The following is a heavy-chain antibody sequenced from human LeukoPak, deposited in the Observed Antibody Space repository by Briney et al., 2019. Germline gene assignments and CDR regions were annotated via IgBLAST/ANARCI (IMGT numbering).Heavy chain of an antibody. D-gene: IGHD2-15*01. CDR1: GGSATSYF. V-gene: IGHV4-4*07. CDR2: IYINGNT. Sequence: SQTLSLTCTVSGGSATSYFWTWIRQPAGPGLEWIGRIYINGNTNYNSSLKSRVTISVNKSKNQFSLKLNSVTAADTAMYYCARIGGSASTLSAFDIWGQGTRVTVSS. CDR3: ARIGGSASTLSAFDI. J-gene: IGHJ3*02.